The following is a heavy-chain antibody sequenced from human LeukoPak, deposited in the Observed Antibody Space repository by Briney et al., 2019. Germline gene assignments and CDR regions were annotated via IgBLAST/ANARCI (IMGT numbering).Heavy chain of an antibody. Sequence: GESLKISCKDSRYSFTNYWIGWVRQMPGKGLEWMGIIYPGDSNTTYSPSFQGQVTISADKSISTAYPQWSSLKASDTAIYYCAKRPGRHAPWVSWGQGTLVTVSS. CDR1: RYSFTNYW. D-gene: IGHD1-1*01. V-gene: IGHV5-51*01. CDR3: AKRPGRHAPWVS. J-gene: IGHJ5*02. CDR2: IYPGDSNT.